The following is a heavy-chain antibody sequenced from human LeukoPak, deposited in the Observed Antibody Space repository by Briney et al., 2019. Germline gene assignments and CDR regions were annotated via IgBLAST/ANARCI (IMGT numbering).Heavy chain of an antibody. D-gene: IGHD6-19*01. CDR3: ARGGPIAVAGTFFDY. CDR2: ISSSSSYI. CDR1: GFTFSSYS. J-gene: IGHJ4*02. V-gene: IGHV3-21*01. Sequence: GESLRLSCAASGFTFSSYSMNWVRQAPGKGLEWVSSISSSSSYIYYADSVEGRFTISRDNAKNTLYLQMNSLRAEDTAVYYCARGGPIAVAGTFFDYWGQGTLVTVSS.